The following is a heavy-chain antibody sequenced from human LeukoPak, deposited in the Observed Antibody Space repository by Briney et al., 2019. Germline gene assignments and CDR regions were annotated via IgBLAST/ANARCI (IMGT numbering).Heavy chain of an antibody. Sequence: ASETLSFTCAVYGGTFSGYYWSWIRQPPGKWLEWVGEINHSGSTNYNPSLKSRVTISVDTSKNQFSLKLSSVTAADTAVYYCARAAGDTAYYFDYWGQGTLVTVSS. D-gene: IGHD5-18*01. CDR2: INHSGST. CDR3: ARAAGDTAYYFDY. CDR1: GGTFSGYY. V-gene: IGHV4-34*01. J-gene: IGHJ4*02.